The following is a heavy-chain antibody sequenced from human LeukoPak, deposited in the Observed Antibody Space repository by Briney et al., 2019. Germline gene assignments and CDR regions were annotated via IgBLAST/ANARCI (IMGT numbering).Heavy chain of an antibody. V-gene: IGHV5-51*04. CDR1: GYSFTSYW. Sequence: GESLKISCKDSGYSFTSYWVAWVRQMPGKGLELMGIIYPGDSDTRYNPSLQGQVTISADKPISTAYLQWSSLKASDTAMYYCATQGQQLVGGAFDIWGQGTMVTVSS. J-gene: IGHJ3*02. D-gene: IGHD6-13*01. CDR3: ATQGQQLVGGAFDI. CDR2: IYPGDSDT.